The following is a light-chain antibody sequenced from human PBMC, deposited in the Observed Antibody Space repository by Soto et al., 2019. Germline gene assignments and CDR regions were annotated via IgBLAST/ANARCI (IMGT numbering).Light chain of an antibody. CDR1: QTISSW. J-gene: IGKJ5*01. Sequence: IQMTQSPSTLSGSVGDRVTITCRASQTISSWLAWYQQKPGKAPKLLLYGASSLQSGVPSRFSGSGSGTDFTLTISSLQPEDFATYYCLQDYTYPYTFGQGTRLEIK. CDR3: LQDYTYPYT. V-gene: IGKV1-6*01. CDR2: GAS.